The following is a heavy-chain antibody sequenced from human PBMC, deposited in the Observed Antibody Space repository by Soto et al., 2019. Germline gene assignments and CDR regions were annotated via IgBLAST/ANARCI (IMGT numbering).Heavy chain of an antibody. CDR1: GLPFRNYA. V-gene: IGHV3-30-3*01. Sequence: QLQLVESGGGVVQPGRSLKLSCVASGLPFRNYAFHWVRQAPGKGLEWLAVMTDDRPEIYYADSGQGRFTISRDNSKNTLYQQMNSLRSEDTAVYYCSRQNTLGAATYFDYWGQGTLVTVSS. J-gene: IGHJ4*02. CDR2: MTDDRPEI. D-gene: IGHD1-26*01. CDR3: SRQNTLGAATYFDY.